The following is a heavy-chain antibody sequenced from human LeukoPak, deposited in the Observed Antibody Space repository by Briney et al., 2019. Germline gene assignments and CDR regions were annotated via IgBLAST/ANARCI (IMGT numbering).Heavy chain of an antibody. CDR3: ARGVLRFLEWLSPSYYYYMDV. CDR2: IYTSGST. J-gene: IGHJ6*03. Sequence: PSETLSLTCTVSGGSISSGGYYWSWIRQPAGKGLEWIGRIYTSGSTNYNPSLKSRVTISVDTSKNQFSLKLSSVTAADTAVYYCARGVLRFLEWLSPSYYYYMDVWGKGTTVTVSS. D-gene: IGHD3-3*01. V-gene: IGHV4-61*02. CDR1: GGSISSGGYY.